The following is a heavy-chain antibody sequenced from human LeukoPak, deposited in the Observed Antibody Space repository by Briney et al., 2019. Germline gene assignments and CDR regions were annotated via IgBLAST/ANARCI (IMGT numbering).Heavy chain of an antibody. CDR2: ISYDGSNK. CDR1: GFTFSSYA. J-gene: IGHJ4*02. Sequence: PGGSLRLSCAASGFTFSSYAMHWVRQAPGKGLEWVAVISYDGSNKYYADSVKGRFTISRDNSKNTLYLQMNSLRAEDTAVYYCARTKYGSGSYYNPFDYWGQGTLVTVSS. CDR3: ARTKYGSGSYYNPFDY. D-gene: IGHD3-10*01. V-gene: IGHV3-30-3*01.